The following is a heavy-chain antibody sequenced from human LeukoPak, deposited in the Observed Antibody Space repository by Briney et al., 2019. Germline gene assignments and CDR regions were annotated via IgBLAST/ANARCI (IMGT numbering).Heavy chain of an antibody. Sequence: SVKVSCKASGGTFSSYAISWVRQAPGQGLEWMGGIIPIFGTANYAQKFQGRVTITTDESTSTAYMELGSLRYEDTAVYDCARDLVFDYGGQGTLVTVSS. CDR3: ARDLVFDY. J-gene: IGHJ4*02. CDR2: IIPIFGTA. V-gene: IGHV1-69*05. D-gene: IGHD3-16*01. CDR1: GGTFSSYA.